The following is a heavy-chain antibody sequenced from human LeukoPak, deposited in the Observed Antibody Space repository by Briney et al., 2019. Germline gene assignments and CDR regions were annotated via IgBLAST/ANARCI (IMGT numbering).Heavy chain of an antibody. CDR3: ARDHYYDSSGRIKRNWFDP. J-gene: IGHJ5*02. Sequence: GASVKVSCKASGGTFSSYAISWVRQAPGRGLEWMGGIIPIFGTANYAQKFQGRVTITADESTSTAYMELSSLRSEDTAVYYCARDHYYDSSGRIKRNWFDPWGQGTLVTVSS. CDR2: IIPIFGTA. D-gene: IGHD3-22*01. CDR1: GGTFSSYA. V-gene: IGHV1-69*13.